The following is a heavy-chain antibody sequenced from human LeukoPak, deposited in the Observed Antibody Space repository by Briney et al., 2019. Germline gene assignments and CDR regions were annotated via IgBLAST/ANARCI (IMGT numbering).Heavy chain of an antibody. D-gene: IGHD3-10*01. J-gene: IGHJ6*02. CDR2: ISGSGGST. Sequence: PGGSLRLSCAASGFTFSSYAMSWVRQAPGKGLEWVSAISGSGGSTYYADSVKGRLTISRDNSKNTLYLQMNSLRAEDTAIYYCAKLTSASGAYGVDVWGQGTTVTVSS. CDR1: GFTFSSYA. CDR3: AKLTSASGAYGVDV. V-gene: IGHV3-23*01.